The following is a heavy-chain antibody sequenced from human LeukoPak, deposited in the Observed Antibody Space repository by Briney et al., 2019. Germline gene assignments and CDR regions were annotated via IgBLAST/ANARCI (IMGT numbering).Heavy chain of an antibody. CDR3: ARAAESYDVFDY. Sequence: ASVKVSFKASGYTFTSYYMHWVRQAPGQGLEWMGIINPSGGSTSYAQKFQGRVTMTRDMSTSTVYMELSSLRSEDTAVYYCARAAESYDVFDYWGQGTLVTVSS. CDR2: INPSGGST. V-gene: IGHV1-46*01. D-gene: IGHD3-22*01. CDR1: GYTFTSYY. J-gene: IGHJ4*02.